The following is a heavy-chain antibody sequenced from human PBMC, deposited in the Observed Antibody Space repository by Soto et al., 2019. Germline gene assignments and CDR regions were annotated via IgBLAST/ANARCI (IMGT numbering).Heavy chain of an antibody. CDR1: RYTFTSYA. CDR2: INAGNGNT. Sequence: ASVKVSCKASRYTFTSYAMHWVRQAPGQRLEWMGWINAGNGNTKYSQKFQGRVTITRDTSASTAYMELSSLRSEDTAVYYCARDKRGSGWYYFDYWGQGTLVTVSS. D-gene: IGHD6-19*01. J-gene: IGHJ4*02. CDR3: ARDKRGSGWYYFDY. V-gene: IGHV1-3*01.